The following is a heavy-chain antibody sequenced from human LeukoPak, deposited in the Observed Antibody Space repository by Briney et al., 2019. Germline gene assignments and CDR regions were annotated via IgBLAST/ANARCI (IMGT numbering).Heavy chain of an antibody. V-gene: IGHV1-69*13. J-gene: IGHJ3*02. CDR2: IIPIFTTA. D-gene: IGHD6-6*01. CDR1: GGTFSSYA. CDR3: ARDKQLGGLSDAFDI. Sequence: GASVKVSCKASGGTFSSYAISWVRQAPGQGLEWMGRIIPIFTTANYAQKFQGRVTITADESTSTAYMELSSLRSEDTAVYYCARDKQLGGLSDAFDIWGQGTMVTVSS.